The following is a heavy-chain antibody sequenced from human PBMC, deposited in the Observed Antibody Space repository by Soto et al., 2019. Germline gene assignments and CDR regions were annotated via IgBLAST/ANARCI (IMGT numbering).Heavy chain of an antibody. D-gene: IGHD1-20*01. J-gene: IGHJ6*02. CDR3: ARGRAINGTTEYFFWYYYGMDV. V-gene: IGHV4-34*01. Sequence: PSETLSLACAVYGGSFSGYYWSWIRLPPGKGLEWFGEINHSGGTNYNPSLKSRVTRSVDTSKNQFSLKLSSVTAADTAVYYCARGRAINGTTEYFFWYYYGMDVWGQATTVTVS. CDR2: INHSGGT. CDR1: GGSFSGYY.